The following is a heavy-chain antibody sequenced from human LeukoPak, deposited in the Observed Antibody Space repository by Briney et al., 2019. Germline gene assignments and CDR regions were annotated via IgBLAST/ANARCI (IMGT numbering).Heavy chain of an antibody. J-gene: IGHJ3*02. Sequence: PSETLSLTCTVSGGSISSGSYYWSWIRQPAGKGLEWIGRIYTSGSTNYNPSLKSRVTISVDTSKNQFSLKLSSVTAADTAMYYCARDVAIFGVVDAFDIWGQGTMVTVSS. CDR2: IYTSGST. CDR1: GGSISSGSYY. D-gene: IGHD3-3*02. V-gene: IGHV4-61*02. CDR3: ARDVAIFGVVDAFDI.